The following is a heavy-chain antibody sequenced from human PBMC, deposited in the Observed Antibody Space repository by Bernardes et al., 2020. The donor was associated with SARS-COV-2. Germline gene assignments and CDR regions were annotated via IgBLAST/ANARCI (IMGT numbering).Heavy chain of an antibody. V-gene: IGHV3-53*01. J-gene: IGHJ6*02. CDR3: ATGGNGVTAPGMDV. CDR1: GFTVSSNY. Sequence: GGSLRLSCAASGFTVSSNYVSWVRQAPGKGLEWVSSIYSSGSTYYADSVKGRFTISRDNSKNTVYLQMNSLRAEDTAVYYCATGGNGVTAPGMDVWGQGTTVTVSS. CDR2: IYSSGST. D-gene: IGHD1-1*01.